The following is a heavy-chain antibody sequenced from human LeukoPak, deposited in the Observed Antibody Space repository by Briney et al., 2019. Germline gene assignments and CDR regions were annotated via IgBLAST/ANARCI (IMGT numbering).Heavy chain of an antibody. J-gene: IGHJ4*02. Sequence: SEILSLTCTVSGGSISSYYWSWIRQPPGKGLEWIGYIYYSGSTNYNPSLKSRVTISVDTSKNQFSLKLSSVTAADTAVYYCARHGCSGGSCYSGWGQGTLVTVSS. CDR2: IYYSGST. V-gene: IGHV4-59*08. CDR1: GGSISSYY. D-gene: IGHD2-15*01. CDR3: ARHGCSGGSCYSG.